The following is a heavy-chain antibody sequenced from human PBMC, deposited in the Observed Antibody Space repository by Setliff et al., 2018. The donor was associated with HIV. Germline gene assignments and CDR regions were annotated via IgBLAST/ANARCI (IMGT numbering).Heavy chain of an antibody. V-gene: IGHV5-51*01. Sequence: GASLKISCQGSEDSFSGYRFASYYIGWVRQTPGKGLEWMGISYPGDSDAKYNPSFQGHVTISADKSISTTYLQWNSLEASDTAIYYCATLIRGVSIGHWGQGTLVTVSS. CDR3: ATLIRGVSIGH. J-gene: IGHJ4*02. D-gene: IGHD3-10*01. CDR2: SYPGDSDA. CDR1: EDSFSGYRFASYY.